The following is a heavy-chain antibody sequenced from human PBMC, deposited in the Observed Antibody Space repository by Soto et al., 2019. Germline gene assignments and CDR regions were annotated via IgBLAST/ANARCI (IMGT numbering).Heavy chain of an antibody. J-gene: IGHJ6*03. CDR2: ISSSGSTI. V-gene: IGHV3-11*01. CDR1: GFTFSDYY. Sequence: GGSLRLSCAASGFTFSDYYMSWIRQAPGKGLEWVSYISSSGSTIYYADSVKGRFTISRDNAKNSLYLQMNSLRAEDTAVYYCARLPPLPDYYYYTDVWGKGTTVTVSS. CDR3: ARLPPLPDYYYYTDV.